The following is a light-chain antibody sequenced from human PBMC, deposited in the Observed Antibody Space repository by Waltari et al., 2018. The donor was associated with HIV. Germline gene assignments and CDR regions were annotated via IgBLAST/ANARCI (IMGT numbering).Light chain of an antibody. CDR1: QSISSW. Sequence: DIQMTQSPSTLSASVGDRVTITCRASQSISSWLAWFQQKPGKAPNLLIYKASNLESGVPSRFSGSGSGTEFTLTISSLQPVDSATYYCQQYNAYPYTFGQGTKLEIK. CDR3: QQYNAYPYT. J-gene: IGKJ2*01. V-gene: IGKV1-5*03. CDR2: KAS.